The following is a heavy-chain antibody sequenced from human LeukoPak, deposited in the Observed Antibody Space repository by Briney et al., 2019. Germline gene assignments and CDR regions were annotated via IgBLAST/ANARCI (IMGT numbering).Heavy chain of an antibody. Sequence: SETLSLTCAVSGYSIGSGYYWGWIRQPPGKGLEWIGSIYHSGSTYYNPSLKSRVTISVDTSKNQFSLKLSSVTAADTAVYYCARLGKRGYSYGYDYYYYMDVWGKGTTVTVSS. CDR2: IYHSGST. CDR3: ARLGKRGYSYGYDYYYYMDV. V-gene: IGHV4-38-2*01. D-gene: IGHD5-18*01. J-gene: IGHJ6*03. CDR1: GYSIGSGYY.